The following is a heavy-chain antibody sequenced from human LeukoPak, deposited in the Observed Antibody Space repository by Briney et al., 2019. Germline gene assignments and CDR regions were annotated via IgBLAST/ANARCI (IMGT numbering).Heavy chain of an antibody. V-gene: IGHV1-8*01. CDR2: INPTSGNT. CDR1: VYTFTIYY. J-gene: IGHJ2*01. CDR3: TRMLGYTYGYWYLDL. D-gene: IGHD5-18*01. Sequence: ASVKVSCKPAVYTFTIYYINWVRPAPGQGLEWMVWINPTSGNTGYAQKVQGRATMTRDASIATAYMELSNLTSEDTALYYCTRMLGYTYGYWYLDLWGRGTPVTVSS.